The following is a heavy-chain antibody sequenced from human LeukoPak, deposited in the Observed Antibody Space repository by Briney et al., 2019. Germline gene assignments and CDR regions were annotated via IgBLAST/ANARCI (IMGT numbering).Heavy chain of an antibody. Sequence: SETLSLTRTVSGGSISSYYWSWIRQPPGKGLEWIGYIYYSGSTNYNPSLKSRVTISVDTSKNQFSLKLSSVTAADTAVYYCARSERLRWMVRGVQFDYWGQGTLVTVSS. V-gene: IGHV4-59*01. D-gene: IGHD3-10*01. CDR2: IYYSGST. J-gene: IGHJ4*02. CDR3: ARSERLRWMVRGVQFDY. CDR1: GGSISSYY.